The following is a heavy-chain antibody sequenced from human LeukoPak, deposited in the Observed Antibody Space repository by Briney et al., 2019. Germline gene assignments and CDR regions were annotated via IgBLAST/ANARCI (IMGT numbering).Heavy chain of an antibody. Sequence: PSETLSLTCAVYGGSFSGYYWSWIRQPPGKGLEWIGEINHSGSTNYNPSLKSRVTISVDTSKNQFSLKLSSVTAADAAVYYCARVGYSSSWRERYKYYFDYWGQGTLVTVSS. D-gene: IGHD6-13*01. CDR1: GGSFSGYY. CDR2: INHSGST. V-gene: IGHV4-34*01. CDR3: ARVGYSSSWRERYKYYFDY. J-gene: IGHJ4*02.